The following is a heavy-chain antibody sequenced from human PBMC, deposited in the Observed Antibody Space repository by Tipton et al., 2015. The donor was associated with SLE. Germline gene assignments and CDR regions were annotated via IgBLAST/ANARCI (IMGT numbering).Heavy chain of an antibody. CDR2: ISYSETT. J-gene: IGHJ4*02. CDR3: AYYDFWSGRDY. CDR1: GGSISSHY. D-gene: IGHD3-3*01. V-gene: IGHV4-59*11. Sequence: TLSLTCTVSGGSISSHYWSWIRQPPGKGLEWIGYISYSETTNYNPSLKSRVTISVDTSKNQFSLKLRSVTAADTAVYYCAYYDFWSGRDYWGQGTLVTVSS.